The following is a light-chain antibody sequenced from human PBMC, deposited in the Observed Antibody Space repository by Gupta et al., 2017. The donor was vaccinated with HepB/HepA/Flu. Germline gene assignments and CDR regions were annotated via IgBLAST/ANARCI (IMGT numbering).Light chain of an antibody. CDR2: NTS. Sequence: DIQMTQSPSTLSASVGDRVSITCRATQRVTKWLAWYQQKPGTAPKVLIYNTSHLQSGVPSRFSGSGSGTEFTLIISSLQPDDSATYYCQQYNNYPWTFGQGTKVEIK. J-gene: IGKJ1*01. CDR3: QQYNNYPWT. V-gene: IGKV1-5*03. CDR1: QRVTKW.